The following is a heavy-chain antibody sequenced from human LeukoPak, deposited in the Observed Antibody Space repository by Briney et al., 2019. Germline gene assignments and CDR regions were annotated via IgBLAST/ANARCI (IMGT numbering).Heavy chain of an antibody. Sequence: GGSLRLSCAASRFTFSDYWMSWVRQAPGKGMEWVAHVRQDESDRYYVDSVKDRFTISRDNAQNSLYLQMNSLRADDTAVYYCARGGLRGTFDYWGQGTLVTVSS. V-gene: IGHV3-7*01. J-gene: IGHJ4*02. D-gene: IGHD3-16*01. CDR3: ARGGLRGTFDY. CDR1: RFTFSDYW. CDR2: VRQDESDR.